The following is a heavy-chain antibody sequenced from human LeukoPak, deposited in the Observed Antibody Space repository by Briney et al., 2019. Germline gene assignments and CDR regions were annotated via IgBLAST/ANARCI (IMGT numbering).Heavy chain of an antibody. Sequence: GGSLRLSCAASGFTFSSYWMSWVRQAPGKGLEWVANIKQDGSEKYYVDSVKGRFTISRDNAKNSLYLQMNSLRAEDTAAYYCARDQSWYTDAFDIWGQGTMVTVSS. V-gene: IGHV3-7*01. CDR3: ARDQSWYTDAFDI. J-gene: IGHJ3*02. CDR2: IKQDGSEK. D-gene: IGHD2-2*02. CDR1: GFTFSSYW.